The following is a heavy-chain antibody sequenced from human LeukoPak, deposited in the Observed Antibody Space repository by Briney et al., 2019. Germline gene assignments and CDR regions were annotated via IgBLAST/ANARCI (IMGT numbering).Heavy chain of an antibody. CDR1: GGSISSYY. V-gene: IGHV4-59*01. Sequence: SETLSLTCTVSGGSISSYYWSWIRQPPGKGLEWIGYIYYSGSTNYNPSLKSRATISVDTSKNQFSLKLSSVTAADTAVYYCARKDYYMDVWGKGTTVTVSS. CDR2: IYYSGST. CDR3: ARKDYYMDV. J-gene: IGHJ6*03.